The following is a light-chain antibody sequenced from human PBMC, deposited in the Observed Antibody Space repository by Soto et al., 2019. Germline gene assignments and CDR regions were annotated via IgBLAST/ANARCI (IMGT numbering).Light chain of an antibody. CDR1: QSFRGL. CDR3: QQRYNWPIT. CDR2: ADS. V-gene: IGKV3-11*01. Sequence: EVVLTQSRVTLSLSPGERATLSCRASQSFRGLLAWYQQKPGQAPRLLIYADSNRATGIPARFSGSGSGTDFTLTISSLEPEDFSVYYCQQRYNWPITFGQGTRLEIK. J-gene: IGKJ5*01.